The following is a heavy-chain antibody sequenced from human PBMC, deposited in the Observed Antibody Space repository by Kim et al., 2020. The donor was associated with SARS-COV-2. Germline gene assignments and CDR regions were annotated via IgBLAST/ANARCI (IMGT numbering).Heavy chain of an antibody. V-gene: IGHV4-59*01. J-gene: IGHJ6*02. CDR2: SGRT. Sequence: SGRTNNNPSLKSRVTISVDTSKNQFSLKLNSMTAADTGVYYCARVFRGMDVWGQGTTVIVSS. CDR3: ARVFRGMDV. D-gene: IGHD3-10*02.